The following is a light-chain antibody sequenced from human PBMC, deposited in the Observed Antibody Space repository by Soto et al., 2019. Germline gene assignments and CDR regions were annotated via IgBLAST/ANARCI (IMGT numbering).Light chain of an antibody. CDR1: QSISSW. J-gene: IGKJ1*01. CDR3: QQYDSYWT. CDR2: KAS. V-gene: IGKV1-5*03. Sequence: DIQMTPSPSTLPPPVGDSVSIHLRASQSISSWLAWYQQKPGKAPKLLIYKASSLASGVPSRFSGSGSGTEFTLTISSLQPDDFAPYYCQQYDSYWTFGQGTRVDIK.